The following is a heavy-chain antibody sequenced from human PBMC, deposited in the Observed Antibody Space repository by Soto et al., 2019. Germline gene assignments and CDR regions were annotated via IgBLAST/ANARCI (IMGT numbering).Heavy chain of an antibody. CDR3: ARGKGRLWWSGYDKYYFDY. Sequence: QVQLVESGGGVVQPGRSLRLSCAASGFTFSSYGMHWVRQAPGKGLEWVAVIWYDGSNKYYADSVKGRFTISRDNSKNTLYLQMNSLRAEDTAVYYCARGKGRLWWSGYDKYYFDYWGQGTLVTVSS. D-gene: IGHD3-3*01. J-gene: IGHJ4*02. CDR1: GFTFSSYG. CDR2: IWYDGSNK. V-gene: IGHV3-33*01.